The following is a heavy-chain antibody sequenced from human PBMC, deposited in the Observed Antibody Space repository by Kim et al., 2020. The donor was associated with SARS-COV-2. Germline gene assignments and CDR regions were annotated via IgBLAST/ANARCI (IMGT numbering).Heavy chain of an antibody. D-gene: IGHD3-16*02. Sequence: GGSLRLSCAASGFTFSSYAMSWVRQAPGKGLEWVSAISGSGGSTYYADSVKGRFTISRDNSKNTLYLQMNSLRAEDTAVYYCAKDPSIMITFGGVIAPLDYWGQGTLVTVSS. CDR1: GFTFSSYA. J-gene: IGHJ4*02. CDR2: ISGSGGST. CDR3: AKDPSIMITFGGVIAPLDY. V-gene: IGHV3-23*01.